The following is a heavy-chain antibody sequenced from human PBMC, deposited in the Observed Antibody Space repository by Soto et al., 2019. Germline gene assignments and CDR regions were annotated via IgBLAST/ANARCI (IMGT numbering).Heavy chain of an antibody. V-gene: IGHV3-33*01. D-gene: IGHD6-6*01. Sequence: QVQLVESGGGVVQPGRSLRLSCAASGFTFSSYGMHWVRQAPGKGLEWVAVIWYDGSNKYYADSVKGRFTISRDNSKNTLYLQMNSLRAEDTAVYYCARDKSGIAASLGGYYYGMDVWGQGTTVTVSS. CDR2: IWYDGSNK. J-gene: IGHJ6*02. CDR1: GFTFSSYG. CDR3: ARDKSGIAASLGGYYYGMDV.